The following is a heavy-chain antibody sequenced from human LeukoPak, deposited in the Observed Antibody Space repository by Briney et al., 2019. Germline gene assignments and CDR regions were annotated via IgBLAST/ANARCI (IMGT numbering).Heavy chain of an antibody. D-gene: IGHD3-9*01. CDR3: ARVHYDILTGYSYFDY. CDR1: GYTFTSYG. CDR2: ISAYNDNT. V-gene: IGHV1-18*01. J-gene: IGHJ4*02. Sequence: ASVKVSCKASGYTFTSYGISWVRQAPGQGLEWLGWISAYNDNTNYAQKLQGRVTMTTDTSTSTAYMELRSLRSDDTAVYYCARVHYDILTGYSYFDYWGQGTLVTVSS.